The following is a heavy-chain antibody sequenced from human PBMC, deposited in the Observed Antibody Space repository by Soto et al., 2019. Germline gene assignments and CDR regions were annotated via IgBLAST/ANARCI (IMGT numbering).Heavy chain of an antibody. V-gene: IGHV1-69*01. D-gene: IGHD1-7*01. CDR3: ARRSVEGTPTGGYFDY. CDR1: GGIFSSYA. J-gene: IGHJ4*02. CDR2: IIPIFGTT. Sequence: QVQLVQSGAEVKKPGSSVKVSCKASGGIFSSYAISWVRQAPGQGLECMGGIIPIFGTTDYAQKFQGRVRITADESTSTAYMELSSLRSEDTAVYYCARRSVEGTPTGGYFDYWGQGTLVTVSS.